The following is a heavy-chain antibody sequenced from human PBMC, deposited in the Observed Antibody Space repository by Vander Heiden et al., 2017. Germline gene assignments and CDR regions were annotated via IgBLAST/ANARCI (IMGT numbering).Heavy chain of an antibody. CDR3: ARVNKGQKLDFDY. D-gene: IGHD1-26*01. CDR1: GYTFTDYY. V-gene: IGHV1-2*02. Sequence: QVQLVQSGAAVKKPGASLRVSCKASGYTFTDYYLHWVRQAPGQGLEWMGWINPNSGGTNYAQNFQGRVTMTRDTSISTAYMELSRLRSDDTAVYYCARVNKGQKLDFDYWGQGTLVTVPS. J-gene: IGHJ4*02. CDR2: INPNSGGT.